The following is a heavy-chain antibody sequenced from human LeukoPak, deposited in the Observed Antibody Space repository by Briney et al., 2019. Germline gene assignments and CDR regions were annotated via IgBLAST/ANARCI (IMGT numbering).Heavy chain of an antibody. CDR1: AGSSSGYY. CDR3: ARGQPRIAAAGTTTSGGDY. Sequence: SETLSPTSAVYAGSSSGYYCSWIRHPPGKVREWIGETNQSGTTTNHPTLKSRVTMSVDTSKNQFSLKLSSVAAADTAVYYCARGQPRIAAAGTTTSGGDYWGQGTLVTVSS. V-gene: IGHV4-34*01. CDR2: TNQSGTT. D-gene: IGHD6-13*01. J-gene: IGHJ4*02.